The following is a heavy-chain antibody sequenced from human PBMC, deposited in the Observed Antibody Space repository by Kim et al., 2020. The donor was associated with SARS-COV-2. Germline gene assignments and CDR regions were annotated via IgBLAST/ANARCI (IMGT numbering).Heavy chain of an antibody. Sequence: GGSLRLSCAASGFTFGNYWMTWVRQAPGKGLERVANINEDGRENYYVDSVKGRFIISRDNAKNSLYLQMNSLRVEDTALYYCVRGRGWVDYWGQGTQVTVSS. CDR1: GFTFGNYW. D-gene: IGHD1-26*01. CDR3: VRGRGWVDY. J-gene: IGHJ4*02. V-gene: IGHV3-7*03. CDR2: INEDGREN.